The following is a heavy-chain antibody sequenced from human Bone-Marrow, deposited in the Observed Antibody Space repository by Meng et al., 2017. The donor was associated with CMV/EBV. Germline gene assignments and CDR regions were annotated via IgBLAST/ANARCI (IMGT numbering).Heavy chain of an antibody. V-gene: IGHV4-34*01. D-gene: IGHD2-2*01. CDR3: ARRSVVVPAASFDY. CDR2: INHSGST. CDR1: GGSFSGYY. J-gene: IGHJ4*02. Sequence: SETLSFTCAVYGGSFSGYYWSWIRQPPGKGLEWIGEINHSGSTNYNPSLKSRVTISVDTSKNQFLLKLSSVTAADTAVYYCARRSVVVPAASFDYWGQGTLVTVSS.